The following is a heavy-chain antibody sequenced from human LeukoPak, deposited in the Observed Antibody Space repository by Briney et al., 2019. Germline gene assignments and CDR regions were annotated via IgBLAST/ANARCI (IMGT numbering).Heavy chain of an antibody. CDR1: GASITSNW. V-gene: IGHV4-4*02. J-gene: IGHJ4*02. CDR2: IHHSASP. Sequence: SETLSLTCAVSGASITSNWWSWVRQSPGKGLEWIGEIHHSASPNYNTSLKSRVTLSLDKSQNQFSLKVTSVTAADTAVYYCARHIGILGKWGIDYWGQGTLVTVSS. D-gene: IGHD2/OR15-2a*01. CDR3: ARHIGILGKWGIDY.